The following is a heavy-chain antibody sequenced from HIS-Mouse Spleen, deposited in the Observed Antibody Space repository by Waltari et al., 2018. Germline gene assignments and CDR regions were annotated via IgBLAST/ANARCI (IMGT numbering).Heavy chain of an antibody. Sequence: QVQLVQSGAEVNKPGASVKVSCKASGYTFTGYSMHWVRKAPGQGLEWMGWIKPTSGGTNNAQKFQGRVTMTRDTSISTAYMELSRLRSDDTAVYYCAVYGSGSPFDYWGQGTLVTVSS. CDR2: IKPTSGGT. CDR1: GYTFTGYS. D-gene: IGHD3-10*01. J-gene: IGHJ4*02. V-gene: IGHV1-2*02. CDR3: AVYGSGSPFDY.